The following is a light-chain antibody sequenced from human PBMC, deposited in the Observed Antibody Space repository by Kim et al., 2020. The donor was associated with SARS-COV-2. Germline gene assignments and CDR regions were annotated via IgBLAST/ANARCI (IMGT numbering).Light chain of an antibody. J-gene: IGKJ1*01. CDR3: EQYDHWPRRT. CDR1: QRVSSN. Sequence: EIVMTQSPATLSVSPGERATLSCRASQRVSSNLAWYQQKPGQAPRLLIYDASTRATGIPARFSGSGSGSEFTLTISSLQSEDSAVYYCEQYDHWPRRTFGQETKVDI. CDR2: DAS. V-gene: IGKV3-15*01.